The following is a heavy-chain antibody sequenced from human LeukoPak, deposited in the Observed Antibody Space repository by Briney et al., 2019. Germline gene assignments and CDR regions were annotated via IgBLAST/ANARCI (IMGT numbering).Heavy chain of an antibody. CDR3: ARVLWGATVRFDY. Sequence: SETLSLTCTVSGGSICSFYWSWIRQPPGKGLEWIGYVYYSGSINYNPSLKSRVTISVDTSKNQFSLRLSSVTAADTAVYYCARVLWGATVRFDYWGQGTLVTVSS. CDR1: GGSICSFY. D-gene: IGHD4-17*01. CDR2: VYYSGSI. V-gene: IGHV4-59*01. J-gene: IGHJ4*02.